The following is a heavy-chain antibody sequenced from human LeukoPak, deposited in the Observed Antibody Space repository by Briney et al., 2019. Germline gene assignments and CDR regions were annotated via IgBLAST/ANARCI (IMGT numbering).Heavy chain of an antibody. CDR2: IIYGGGDT. CDR3: AKDGLYYCGSEHVYYFDS. J-gene: IGHJ4*02. Sequence: GGSLRLSCAASGFTFSSSAMTWVRQAPGTGLEFVASIIYGGGDTYYADSVKGRFTVSRDNSKNTLYLQMNSLRAEDTALYYCAKDGLYYCGSEHVYYFDSWGQGTLVTVSS. V-gene: IGHV3-23*01. D-gene: IGHD2-21*01. CDR1: GFTFSSSA.